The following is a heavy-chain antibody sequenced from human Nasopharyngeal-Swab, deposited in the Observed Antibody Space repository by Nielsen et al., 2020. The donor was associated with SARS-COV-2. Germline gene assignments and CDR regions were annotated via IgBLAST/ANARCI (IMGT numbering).Heavy chain of an antibody. D-gene: IGHD1-26*01. CDR2: INSSSSYI. Sequence: VRQAPGKGLEWVSSINSSSSYIYYADSVKGRFTISRDNSKDTLYLQMNSLRAEDTAVYYCARDPYYSGSYIGYYYYYMDVWGKGTTVTVSS. V-gene: IGHV3-21*01. J-gene: IGHJ6*03. CDR3: ARDPYYSGSYIGYYYYYMDV.